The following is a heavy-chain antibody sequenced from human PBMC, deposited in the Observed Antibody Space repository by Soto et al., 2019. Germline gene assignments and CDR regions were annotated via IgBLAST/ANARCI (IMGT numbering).Heavy chain of an antibody. Sequence: EVQLVESGGGLVQPGGSLRLSCAASGFTFSSYWMSWVRQAPGKGLEWVANIKQDGSEKYYVDSVKGRFTISRDNAKNSLYLQMNSLRAEDTAVYYCAREIAGRWLQSIYWGQGTLVTVSS. D-gene: IGHD5-12*01. CDR1: GFTFSSYW. J-gene: IGHJ4*02. CDR3: AREIAGRWLQSIY. V-gene: IGHV3-7*03. CDR2: IKQDGSEK.